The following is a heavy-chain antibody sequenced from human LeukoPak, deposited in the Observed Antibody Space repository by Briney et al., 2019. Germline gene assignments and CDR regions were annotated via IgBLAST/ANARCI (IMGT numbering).Heavy chain of an antibody. V-gene: IGHV4-59*01. CDR3: ARRAWFSGSYYSDYFDY. Sequence: SETLSLTCTVSGGSISSYYWSWIRQPPGKGLEWIGYIYYSGSTNYNPSLKSRVTISVDTSKTQFSLKLSSVTAADTAVYYCARRAWFSGSYYSDYFDYWGQGTLVTVSS. CDR1: GGSISSYY. D-gene: IGHD1-26*01. CDR2: IYYSGST. J-gene: IGHJ4*02.